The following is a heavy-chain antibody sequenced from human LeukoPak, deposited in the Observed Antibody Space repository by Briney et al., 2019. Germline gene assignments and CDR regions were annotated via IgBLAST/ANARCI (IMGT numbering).Heavy chain of an antibody. CDR2: IWYDGSNK. D-gene: IGHD2-2*01. Sequence: GGSLRLSCAASGFTFSSYGMHWVRQAPGKGLEWVAVIWYDGSNKYYADSVKGRFTISRDNSKNTLYLQMNSLRAEDTAVYYCPRDRCSSTSCYQDYWGQGTLVTVSS. J-gene: IGHJ4*02. CDR1: GFTFSSYG. CDR3: PRDRCSSTSCYQDY. V-gene: IGHV3-33*01.